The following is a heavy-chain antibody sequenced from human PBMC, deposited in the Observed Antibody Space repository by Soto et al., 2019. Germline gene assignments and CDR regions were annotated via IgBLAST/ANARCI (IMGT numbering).Heavy chain of an antibody. D-gene: IGHD3-3*01. CDR3: TRYSILEWLCDY. Sequence: EVQLVESGGGLVQPGRSLRLSCAASGFTFGDYDMNWFRQAPGKGLEWVGFIRSKAYGGTTEYAAPVKGRFTISRDDSKSIAYLQMNSLKTEDTAMYYCTRYSILEWLCDYWGQGTLVTVSS. J-gene: IGHJ4*02. V-gene: IGHV3-49*03. CDR2: IRSKAYGGTT. CDR1: GFTFGDYD.